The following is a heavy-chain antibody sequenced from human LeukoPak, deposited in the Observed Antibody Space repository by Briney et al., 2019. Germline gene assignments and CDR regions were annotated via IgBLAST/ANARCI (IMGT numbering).Heavy chain of an antibody. V-gene: IGHV1-69*05. CDR3: VHADT. Sequence: SVKVSCKASGGSINRYALVWVRQAPGQGLEWIGGMTSIFDAPYYSQKFQGRVTITTDESMSGIYMELSSLRSEDTAVYQCVHADTWGPGTLVTVSS. CDR1: GGSINRYA. J-gene: IGHJ5*02. CDR2: MTSIFDAP.